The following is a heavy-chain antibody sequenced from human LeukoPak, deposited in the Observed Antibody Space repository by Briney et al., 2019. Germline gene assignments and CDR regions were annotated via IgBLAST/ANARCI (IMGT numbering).Heavy chain of an antibody. CDR1: GFTFSSYA. J-gene: IGHJ4*02. V-gene: IGHV3-23*01. D-gene: IGHD3-22*01. CDR2: ISGSGGST. Sequence: GGSLRLSCAASGFTFSSYAMSWVRQAPGPGLEWVTAISGSGGSTYYADSVKGRFTISRDNSKNTLYLQMNSLRAEDTAVYYCAKRSSGYRFDYWGQGTLVTVSS. CDR3: AKRSSGYRFDY.